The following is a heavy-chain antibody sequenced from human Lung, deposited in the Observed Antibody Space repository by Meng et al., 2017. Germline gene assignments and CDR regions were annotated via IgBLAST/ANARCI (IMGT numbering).Heavy chain of an antibody. CDR1: GGSISSYY. CDR2: IYYSGST. Sequence: QVQRQESGPGLLKPSETLSLPCTASGGSISSYYWSWIRQPPGKGLEWIGYIYYSGSTNYNPSLKSRVTISVDTSKNQFSLKLSSVTAADTAVYYCASFRDWGQGTLVTVSS. J-gene: IGHJ4*02. V-gene: IGHV4-59*01. CDR3: ASFRD.